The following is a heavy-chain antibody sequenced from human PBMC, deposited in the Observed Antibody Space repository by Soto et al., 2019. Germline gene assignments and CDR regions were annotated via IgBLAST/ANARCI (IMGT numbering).Heavy chain of an antibody. CDR3: ARVQGSGSYVSFDY. V-gene: IGHV4-31*03. Sequence: QVQLQESGPGLVKPSQTLSLTCTVSGGSISSGGYYWSWIRQHPGKGLEWIGYIYYSGSTYYNPSHKSRVYISVDTSENHFSLKVSSVTAADTAVYYCARVQGSGSYVSFDYWGQGTLVTVSS. D-gene: IGHD3-10*01. J-gene: IGHJ4*02. CDR2: IYYSGST. CDR1: GGSISSGGYY.